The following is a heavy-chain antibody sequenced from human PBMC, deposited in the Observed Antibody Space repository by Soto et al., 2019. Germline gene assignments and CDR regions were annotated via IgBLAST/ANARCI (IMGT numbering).Heavy chain of an antibody. CDR2: IWYDGSNK. Sequence: PGGSLRLSCAASGFTFSSYGMHWVRQAPGKGLEWVAVIWYDGSNKYYADSVKGRFTISRDNSKNTLYLQMNSLRAEDTAVYYCARENSTYSSSGWFDPWGQGTLVTVSS. D-gene: IGHD6-6*01. CDR1: GFTFSSYG. V-gene: IGHV3-33*01. CDR3: ARENSTYSSSGWFDP. J-gene: IGHJ5*02.